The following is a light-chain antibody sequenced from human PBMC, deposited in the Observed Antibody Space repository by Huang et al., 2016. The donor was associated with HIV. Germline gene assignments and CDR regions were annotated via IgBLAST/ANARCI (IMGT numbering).Light chain of an antibody. CDR1: QSVSSY. CDR3: QRSNWPPT. Sequence: EIVLTQSPATLSLSPGESATLSCRASQSVSSYLAWYQQKFGRAPRLLMSAASNRATGIPDRFSGSGSGTDFTLTISSLEPEDFAVYYCQRSNWPPTFGGGTKVEIK. V-gene: IGKV3-11*01. CDR2: AAS. J-gene: IGKJ4*01.